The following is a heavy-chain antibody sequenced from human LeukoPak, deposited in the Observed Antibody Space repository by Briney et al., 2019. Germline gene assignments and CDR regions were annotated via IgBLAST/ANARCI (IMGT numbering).Heavy chain of an antibody. CDR2: INPNSGGT. D-gene: IGHD3-22*01. V-gene: IGHV1-2*02. J-gene: IGHJ5*02. CDR1: GYTFTGYY. Sequence: GASVKVSCKASGYTFTGYYMHWVRQAPGQGLEWMGWINPNSGGTNYAQKFQGRVTITRDTSISTAYMELSRLRSDDTAVYYCARTSVPYYYDSSGYYFRGLDNWFDLWGQGTLVTVSS. CDR3: ARTSVPYYYDSSGYYFRGLDNWFDL.